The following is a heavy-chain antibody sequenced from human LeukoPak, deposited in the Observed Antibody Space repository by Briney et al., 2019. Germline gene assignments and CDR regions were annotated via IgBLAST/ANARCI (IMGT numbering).Heavy chain of an antibody. CDR2: ISTYDGDT. V-gene: IGHV1-18*01. J-gene: IGHJ5*02. CDR1: GYPFTTYG. CDR3: ARILTYDFWRGYLVGSWFDP. Sequence: ASVTVSCKASGYPFTTYGISWVRQAPGQGLEWMGWISTYDGDTNYAQKFQGRVTMTTDTPTTTAYMELRSLRSDDTAVYYCARILTYDFWRGYLVGSWFDPWGQGTLVTVSS. D-gene: IGHD3-3*01.